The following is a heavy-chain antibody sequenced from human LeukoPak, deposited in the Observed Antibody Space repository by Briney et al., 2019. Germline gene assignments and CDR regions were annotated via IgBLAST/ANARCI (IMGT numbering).Heavy chain of an antibody. CDR2: MKQDGSEK. V-gene: IGHV3-7*03. CDR1: GFTFSSYW. CDR3: ARGRERYTFDY. D-gene: IGHD1-26*01. Sequence: GGSLRLSCAASGFTFSSYWMSWVRQAPGKGLEWVANMKQDGSEKYYVDSVKGRFTISRDNAKNSLYLQMNSLRAEDTAVYYCARGRERYTFDYWGQGTLVTVSS. J-gene: IGHJ4*02.